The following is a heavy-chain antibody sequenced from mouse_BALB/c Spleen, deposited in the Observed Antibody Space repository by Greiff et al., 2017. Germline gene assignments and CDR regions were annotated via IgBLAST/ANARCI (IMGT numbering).Heavy chain of an antibody. CDR2: ISTYYGDA. J-gene: IGHJ4*01. D-gene: IGHD2-4*01. V-gene: IGHV1S137*01. CDR3: ARGGNYDYSYYAMDY. Sequence: VQLQESGAELVRPGVSVKISCKGSGYTFTDYAMHWVKQSHAKSLEWIGVISTYYGDASYNQKFKGKATMTVDKSSSTAYMELARLTSEDSAIYYCARGGNYDYSYYAMDYWGQGTSVTVSS. CDR1: GYTFTDYA.